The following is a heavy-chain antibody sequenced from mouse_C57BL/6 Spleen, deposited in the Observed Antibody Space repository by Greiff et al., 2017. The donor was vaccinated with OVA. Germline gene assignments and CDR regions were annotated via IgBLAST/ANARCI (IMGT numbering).Heavy chain of an antibody. CDR2: ISSGGDYI. J-gene: IGHJ1*03. CDR1: GFTFSSYA. CDR3: TREGGSWYFDV. V-gene: IGHV5-9-1*02. Sequence: EVNVVESGEGLVKPGGSLKLSCAASGFTFSSYAMSWVRQTPEKRLEWVAYISSGGDYIYYADTVKGRFTISRDNARNTLYLQMSSLKSEDTAMYYCTREGGSWYFDVWGTGTTVTVSS.